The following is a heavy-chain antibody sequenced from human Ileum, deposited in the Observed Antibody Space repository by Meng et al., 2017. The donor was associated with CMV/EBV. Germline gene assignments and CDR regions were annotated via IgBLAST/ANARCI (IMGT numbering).Heavy chain of an antibody. CDR2: IHPTGTT. CDR3: ARAAARGVPVDL. CDR1: GGSLTSYY. J-gene: IGHJ5*02. V-gene: IGHV4-4*07. Sequence: QLQRPAPRLLQPSETLSLPCTVTGGSLTSYYWTWSRQPAGKGLEWIGRIHPTGTTDDNPSLRSRVSMSLDKSKNQFSLKLTSVTAADTAVYYCARAAARGVPVDLWGQGTLVTVSS. D-gene: IGHD3-10*01.